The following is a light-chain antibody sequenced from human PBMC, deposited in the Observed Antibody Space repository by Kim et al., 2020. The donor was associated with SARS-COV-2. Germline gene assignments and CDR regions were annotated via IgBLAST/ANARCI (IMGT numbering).Light chain of an antibody. CDR1: SGSIVSNY. J-gene: IGLJ2*01. V-gene: IGLV6-57*01. CDR2: ENS. CDR3: QSFDSSDVV. Sequence: GKTVNISCTRSSGSIVSNYVQWYQQRPGSSPTIVIYENSQRPSGVPDRFSGSIDFSSDSASLTISGLKTEDEGDYYCQSFDSSDVVFGGGTKLAVL.